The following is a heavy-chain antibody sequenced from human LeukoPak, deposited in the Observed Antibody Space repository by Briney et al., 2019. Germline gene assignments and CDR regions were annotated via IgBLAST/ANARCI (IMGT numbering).Heavy chain of an antibody. CDR3: ASQSYARFDP. V-gene: IGHV3-7*01. D-gene: IGHD3-16*01. CDR2: IQPDGSEQ. J-gene: IGHJ5*02. CDR1: GFTFSSYY. Sequence: PGGSLRLSCAASGFTFSSYYMKWVRQAPGKGLEWVGNIQPDGSEQYPVDSVKGRFTISRDNARNSMFLQMNSLRVEDTAVYYCASQSYARFDPWGQGTLVTVSS.